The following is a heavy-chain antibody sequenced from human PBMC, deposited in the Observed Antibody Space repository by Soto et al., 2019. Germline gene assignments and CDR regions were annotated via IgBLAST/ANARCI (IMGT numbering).Heavy chain of an antibody. Sequence: QVKLQESGPGLATPSGTLSLTCAVSGVSISSGNWWTWVRQSPQRGLEYIGEIFHDGTANYSPSFEGRVAISVDTSKNQFSLKLTSVTAADTAIYFCARLVYDTRLNYMYFDFWGQGTLVTVSS. CDR1: GVSISSGNW. D-gene: IGHD3-10*01. J-gene: IGHJ4*02. V-gene: IGHV4-4*02. CDR3: ARLVYDTRLNYMYFDF. CDR2: IFHDGTA.